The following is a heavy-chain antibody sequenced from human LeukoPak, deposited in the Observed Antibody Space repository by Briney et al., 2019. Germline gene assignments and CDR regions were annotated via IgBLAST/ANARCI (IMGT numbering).Heavy chain of an antibody. CDR3: AREGQVGATLYYFDY. CDR1: GYTFTSYG. D-gene: IGHD1-26*01. Sequence: ASVKVSCKASGYTFTSYGISWVRQAPGKGLEWMGWISAYNGNTNYAQKLQGRVTMTTDTSTSTAYMEPRSLRSDDTAVYYCAREGQVGATLYYFDYWGQGTLVTVSS. J-gene: IGHJ4*02. CDR2: ISAYNGNT. V-gene: IGHV1-18*01.